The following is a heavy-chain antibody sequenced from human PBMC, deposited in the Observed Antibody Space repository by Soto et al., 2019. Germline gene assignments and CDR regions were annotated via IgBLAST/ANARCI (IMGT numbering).Heavy chain of an antibody. CDR3: ARDGDSSGYYLPYFDY. Sequence: GESLKISCQASGYSFTTYWISWVRQMPGKGLECMGRIDPTDSYTDYGPSFEGHVTMSVDRSINTAYLEWSSLKASDSAMYYCARDGDSSGYYLPYFDYWGQGALVTVSS. CDR2: IDPTDSYT. V-gene: IGHV5-10-1*01. J-gene: IGHJ4*02. CDR1: GYSFTTYW. D-gene: IGHD3-22*01.